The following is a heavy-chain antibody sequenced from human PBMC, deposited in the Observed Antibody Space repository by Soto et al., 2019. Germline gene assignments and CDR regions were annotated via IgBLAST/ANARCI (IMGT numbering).Heavy chain of an antibody. V-gene: IGHV3-9*01. J-gene: IGHJ4*02. CDR3: AKGDIVVVPAALVFDYFDY. CDR1: GFTFDDYA. D-gene: IGHD2-2*01. CDR2: ISWNSGSI. Sequence: GGSLRLSCAASGFTFDDYAMHWVRQAPGKGLEWVSGISWNSGSIGYADSVKGRFTISRDNAKNSLYLQMNSLRAEDTALYYCAKGDIVVVPAALVFDYFDYWGQGTLVTVSS.